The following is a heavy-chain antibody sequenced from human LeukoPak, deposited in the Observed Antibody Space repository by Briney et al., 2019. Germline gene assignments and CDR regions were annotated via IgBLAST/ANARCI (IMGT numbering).Heavy chain of an antibody. CDR1: GGSISSYY. CDR3: ASPTNYGMDV. D-gene: IGHD2-8*01. Sequence: SETLSLTCTVSGGSISSYYWSWIRQPPGKGLEWIGYIYYSGSTNYNPSLKSRVTISVDTSKNQFSLKLNSVTAEDTAVYYCASPTNYGMDVWGQGTTVTVSS. J-gene: IGHJ6*02. V-gene: IGHV4-59*08. CDR2: IYYSGST.